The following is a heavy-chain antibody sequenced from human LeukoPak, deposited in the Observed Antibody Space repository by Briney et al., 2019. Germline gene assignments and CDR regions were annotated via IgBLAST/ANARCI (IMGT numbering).Heavy chain of an antibody. CDR1: GAASRLTFSGYG. J-gene: IGHJ4*02. CDR3: ASSQWLVRNLDY. V-gene: IGHV3-48*04. D-gene: IGHD6-19*01. CDR2: ISSSGSTI. Sequence: GGSLRLSCAASGAASRLTFSGYGMHWVRQAPGKGLEWVSYISSSGSTIYYADSVKGRFTISRDNAKNSLYLQMNSLRAEDTAVYYCASSQWLVRNLDYWGQGTLVTVSS.